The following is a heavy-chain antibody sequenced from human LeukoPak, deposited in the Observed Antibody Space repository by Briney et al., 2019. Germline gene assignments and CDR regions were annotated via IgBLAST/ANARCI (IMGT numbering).Heavy chain of an antibody. Sequence: SGGSLRLSCAASGFTFSSYAMHWVRQAPGKGLEWVAVISYDGSNKYYADSVKGRFTISRDNSKNTLYLQMNSLRAEDTAVYYCARDVGPIVVVVAAYWGQGTLVTVSS. CDR1: GFTFSSYA. CDR3: ARDVGPIVVVVAAY. CDR2: ISYDGSNK. J-gene: IGHJ4*02. D-gene: IGHD2-15*01. V-gene: IGHV3-30-3*01.